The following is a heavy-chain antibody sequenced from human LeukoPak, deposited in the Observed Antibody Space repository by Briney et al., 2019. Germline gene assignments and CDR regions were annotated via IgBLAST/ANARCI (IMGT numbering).Heavy chain of an antibody. D-gene: IGHD3-16*01. V-gene: IGHV3-66*01. CDR2: IYTGGNT. Sequence: QPGGSLRLSCAASGFTFSSYAMSWVRQSPRKGLEWVAIIYTGGNTYYADSVRGRFTISRDNSKNMLYLEMNGLRDEDTAVYYCVRDSYGTSWGQGTLVTVSS. CDR3: VRDSYGTS. CDR1: GFTFSSYA. J-gene: IGHJ5*02.